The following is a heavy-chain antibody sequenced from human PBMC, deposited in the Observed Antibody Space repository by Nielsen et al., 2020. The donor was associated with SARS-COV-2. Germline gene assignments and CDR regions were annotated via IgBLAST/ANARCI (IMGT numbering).Heavy chain of an antibody. CDR3: ASLENIAAAGHSYYYYYGMDV. V-gene: IGHV3-11*04. J-gene: IGHJ6*02. Sequence: WIRQPPGKGLEWVSYISSSGSTICSADSVKGRFTISRDNSKNTLYLQMNSLRAEDTAVYYCASLENIAAAGHSYYYYYGMDVWGQGTTVTVSS. CDR2: ISSSGSTI. D-gene: IGHD6-13*01.